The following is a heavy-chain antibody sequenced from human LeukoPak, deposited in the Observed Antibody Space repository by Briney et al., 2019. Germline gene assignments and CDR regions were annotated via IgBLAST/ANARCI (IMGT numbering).Heavy chain of an antibody. D-gene: IGHD2-8*01. CDR2: IRYDGSNK. CDR3: AKDGGDCTNGVCYTRPYFDY. V-gene: IGHV3-30*02. CDR1: GFTFSSYG. J-gene: IGHJ4*02. Sequence: GGSLRLSCAASGFTFSSYGMHWVRQAPGKGLEWVAFIRYDGSNKYYADSVKGRFTTSRDNSKNTLYLQMNSLRAEDTAVYYCAKDGGDCTNGVCYTRPYFDYWGQGTLVTVSS.